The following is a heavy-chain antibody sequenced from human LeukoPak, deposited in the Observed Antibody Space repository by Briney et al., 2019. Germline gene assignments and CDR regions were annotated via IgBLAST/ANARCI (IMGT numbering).Heavy chain of an antibody. D-gene: IGHD3-22*01. V-gene: IGHV3-53*01. CDR2: IYSGGNT. Sequence: GGSLRLSCAASGLTVSSNCMSWVRQAPGKGLEWVSFIYSGGNTYYADSVKGRFTISKDNSKNTFHLQMNSLRAEDTAVYYCARRAGDYSHPYDYWGQGTLVTVSS. CDR1: GLTVSSNC. J-gene: IGHJ4*02. CDR3: ARRAGDYSHPYDY.